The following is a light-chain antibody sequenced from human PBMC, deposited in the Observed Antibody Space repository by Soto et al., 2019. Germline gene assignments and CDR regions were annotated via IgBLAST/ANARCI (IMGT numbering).Light chain of an antibody. CDR1: SSDVGGYYY. J-gene: IGLJ1*01. CDR3: SSYTSSNTFYV. CDR2: QVS. V-gene: IGLV2-14*01. Sequence: QSVLTQPASVSGSPGQSITISCTGTSSDVGGYYYVSWYQHHPGKAPKLMIYQVSNRPSGVSNRFSGSKSGNTASLTISVLQAEDEADYYCSSYTSSNTFYVFGTGTKLTVL.